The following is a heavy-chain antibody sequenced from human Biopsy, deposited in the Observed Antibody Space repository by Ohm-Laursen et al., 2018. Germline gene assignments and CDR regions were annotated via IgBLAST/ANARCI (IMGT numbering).Heavy chain of an antibody. D-gene: IGHD6-6*01. CDR3: ARERGRKSIAATDY. V-gene: IGHV3-21*06. CDR1: GFTFSSYA. J-gene: IGHJ4*02. Sequence: SLRLSCSASGFTFSSYAMEWVRRAPGKGLEWVSSIAERSTYISYADSVKGRFTISRDNAQNSLYLQMNNLRVEDTAVYYCARERGRKSIAATDYWGQGVLVTVSS. CDR2: IAERSTYI.